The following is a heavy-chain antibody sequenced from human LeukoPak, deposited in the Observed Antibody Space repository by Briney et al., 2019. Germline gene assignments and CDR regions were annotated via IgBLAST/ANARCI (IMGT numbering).Heavy chain of an antibody. V-gene: IGHV3-30*02. J-gene: IGHJ4*02. CDR2: IRYDGSNK. D-gene: IGHD5-18*01. Sequence: GGSLRLSCAASGFTFSSYGMHWVRQASGKGLEWVAFIRYDGSNKYHADSVKGRFTISRDNSKNTLYLQMNSLRAEDTAVYYCAKPPDTATDYWGQGTLVTVSS. CDR3: AKPPDTATDY. CDR1: GFTFSSYG.